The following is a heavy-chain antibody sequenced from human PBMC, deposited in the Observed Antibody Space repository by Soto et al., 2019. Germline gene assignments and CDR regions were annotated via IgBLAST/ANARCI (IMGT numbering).Heavy chain of an antibody. D-gene: IGHD2-15*01. CDR2: IIPIFGTA. J-gene: IGHJ4*02. CDR3: ARDYTSGYCSGGSCYSEFDY. Sequence: QVQLVQSGAEVKKPGSSVKVPCKASGGTFSSYAISWVRQAPGQGLEWMGGIIPIFGTANYAQKFQGRVTITADESTRTAYMELSSLRSEDTAVYYCARDYTSGYCSGGSCYSEFDYWGQGTLVTVSS. V-gene: IGHV1-69*01. CDR1: GGTFSSYA.